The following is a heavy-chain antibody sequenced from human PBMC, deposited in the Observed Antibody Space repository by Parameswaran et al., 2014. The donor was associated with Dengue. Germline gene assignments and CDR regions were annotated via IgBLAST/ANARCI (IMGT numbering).Heavy chain of an antibody. D-gene: IGHD4/OR15-4a*01. CDR2: LNGRGGDI. Sequence: WIRQPPGKGLEWIAYLNGRGGDIYHADSVKGRFTISRDNAKNFLYLQMNSLRAEDTAVYYCARLSLTEFDYWGQGALVTVSS. CDR3: ARLSLTEFDY. V-gene: IGHV3-11*01. J-gene: IGHJ4*02.